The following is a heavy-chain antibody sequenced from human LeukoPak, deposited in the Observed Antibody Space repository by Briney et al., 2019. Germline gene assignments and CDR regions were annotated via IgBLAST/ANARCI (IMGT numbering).Heavy chain of an antibody. Sequence: SETLSLTCTVSGVSITSSSDYWGWIRQPPGKGLEWIGSIPYSGSTYYNPSLESRLTMSIDASKNQFSLKLSSVTAADTAAYYCARHYYDSSGYRRDYYFDYWGQGTLVTVSS. CDR3: ARHYYDSSGYRRDYYFDY. CDR1: GVSITSSSDY. D-gene: IGHD3-22*01. CDR2: IPYSGST. J-gene: IGHJ4*02. V-gene: IGHV4-39*01.